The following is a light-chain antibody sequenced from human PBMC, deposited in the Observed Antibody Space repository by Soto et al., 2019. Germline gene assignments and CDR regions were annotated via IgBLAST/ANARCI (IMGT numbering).Light chain of an antibody. Sequence: RGPRFVTESVGDRVTMTGRASQGISSYLAWYQQKPGKAPKLLISGASALQSGVPSRFSGSGYGTDFSLTTSSLHPEDVAAYYCQQVDSYPRTVGQGTKVEIK. V-gene: IGKV1-9*01. CDR1: QGISSY. CDR3: QQVDSYPRT. J-gene: IGKJ1*01. CDR2: GAS.